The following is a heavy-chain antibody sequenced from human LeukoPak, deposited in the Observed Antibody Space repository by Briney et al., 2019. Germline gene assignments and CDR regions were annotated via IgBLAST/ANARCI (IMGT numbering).Heavy chain of an antibody. V-gene: IGHV1-8*01. Sequence: ASLKLSCKASGYTLTSYEINWVRQATGHGLEWMGWMNPNSGNTGYAQKFQGRVTMTRNTSISTAYMELSSLRSEDTAVYYCARGYCSSTSCLNYYYGMDVWGQGTTVTVSS. J-gene: IGHJ6*02. CDR3: ARGYCSSTSCLNYYYGMDV. CDR1: GYTLTSYE. CDR2: MNPNSGNT. D-gene: IGHD2-2*01.